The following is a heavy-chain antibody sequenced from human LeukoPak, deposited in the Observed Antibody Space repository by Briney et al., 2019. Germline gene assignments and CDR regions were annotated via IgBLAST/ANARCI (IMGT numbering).Heavy chain of an antibody. V-gene: IGHV4-4*02. CDR1: GGSITNTNY. CDR2: VNLQGST. CDR3: AREGGPYRPLDY. Sequence: SETLSLTCGVSGGSITNTNYWTWVRQPPGKGLEWIGEVNLQGSTNYNPSLMGRVAMSVDTSENHISLQLTSVTAADTAVYYCAREGGPYRPLDYSGQGTLVTVSS. J-gene: IGHJ4*02.